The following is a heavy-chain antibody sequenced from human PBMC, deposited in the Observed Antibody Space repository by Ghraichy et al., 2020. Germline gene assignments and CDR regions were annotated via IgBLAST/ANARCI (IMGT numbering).Heavy chain of an antibody. D-gene: IGHD2-21*01. J-gene: IGHJ4*02. V-gene: IGHV3-23*01. Sequence: GESLNISCAASGFTFSSYAMSWVRQAPGKGLEWVSAISGSGGSTYYADSVKGRFTISRDNSKNTLYLQMNSLRAEDTAVYYCAKSLGDRDWRHYFDYWGQGTLVTVSS. CDR3: AKSLGDRDWRHYFDY. CDR1: GFTFSSYA. CDR2: ISGSGGST.